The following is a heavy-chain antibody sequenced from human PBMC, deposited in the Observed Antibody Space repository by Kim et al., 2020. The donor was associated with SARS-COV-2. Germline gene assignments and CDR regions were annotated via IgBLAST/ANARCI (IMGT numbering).Heavy chain of an antibody. Sequence: LSLTCAAPGLTFNNNGMAWVRQAPGKGLEWVSSISPSGDNTYYADSVKGRFTISRDNPKNTMYLQMSSLRAEDTAVYYCARSPKGSFYYDYWGQGTL. CDR1: GLTFNNNG. CDR3: ARSPKGSFYYDY. V-gene: IGHV3-23*01. D-gene: IGHD3-10*01. J-gene: IGHJ4*02. CDR2: ISPSGDNT.